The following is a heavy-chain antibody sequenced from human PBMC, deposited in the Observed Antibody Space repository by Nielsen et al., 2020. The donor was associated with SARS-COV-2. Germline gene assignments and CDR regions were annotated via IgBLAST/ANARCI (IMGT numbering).Heavy chain of an antibody. Sequence: ASVKVSCKASGYTFTSYAMHWVRQAPGQRLEWMGWINAGNGNTKYSQKFQGRVTITRDTSASTAYMELSSLRSEDTAVYYCARARTGVTIFGVVIGGYWGQGTLVTVSS. CDR1: GYTFTSYA. CDR3: ARARTGVTIFGVVIGGY. V-gene: IGHV1-3*01. D-gene: IGHD3-3*01. J-gene: IGHJ4*02. CDR2: INAGNGNT.